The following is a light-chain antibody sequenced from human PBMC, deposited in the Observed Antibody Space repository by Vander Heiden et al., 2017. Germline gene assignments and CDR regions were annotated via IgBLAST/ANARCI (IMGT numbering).Light chain of an antibody. V-gene: IGKV1-39*01. CDR1: QSISSY. CDR2: AAS. J-gene: IGKJ1*01. Sequence: DIQMTQPPSPLSASVGDRVTITCRASQSISSYLNWYQQKPGKAPKLLIYAASSLQSGVPSRVSGSGSGTDFTLTISSLQPEDFATYYCKQSYSTPPWTFGQGTKVEIK. CDR3: KQSYSTPPWT.